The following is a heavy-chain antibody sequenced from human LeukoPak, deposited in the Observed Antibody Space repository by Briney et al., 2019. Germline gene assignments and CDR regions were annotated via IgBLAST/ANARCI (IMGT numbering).Heavy chain of an antibody. D-gene: IGHD4-17*01. CDR3: ARVPVGYGDYYFDY. Sequence: PGGSLRLSCAASGFTFSSYSMNWVRQAPGKGLEWVSSISSSSSYIYYADSVKGRFTISRDNAKNSLYLQMNSLRAEDTAVYYCARVPVGYGDYYFDYWGQGTLVTVSS. J-gene: IGHJ4*02. CDR1: GFTFSSYS. V-gene: IGHV3-21*01. CDR2: ISSSSSYI.